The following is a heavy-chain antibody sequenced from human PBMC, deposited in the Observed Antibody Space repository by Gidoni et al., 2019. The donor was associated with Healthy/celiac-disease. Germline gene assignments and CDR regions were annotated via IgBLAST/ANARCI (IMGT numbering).Heavy chain of an antibody. V-gene: IGHV4-34*01. CDR1: GGSFSGSY. Sequence: QVQLQQWGAGLLKPSETLSLTCAVYGGSFSGSYWSWIRQPPGKGLEWIGEINHSGSTNYNPSLKSRVTISVDTSKNQFSLKLSSVTAADTAVYYCARGRSRNPRIVVVVAATGFDYWGQGTLVTVSS. CDR2: INHSGST. CDR3: ARGRSRNPRIVVVVAATGFDY. J-gene: IGHJ4*02. D-gene: IGHD2-15*01.